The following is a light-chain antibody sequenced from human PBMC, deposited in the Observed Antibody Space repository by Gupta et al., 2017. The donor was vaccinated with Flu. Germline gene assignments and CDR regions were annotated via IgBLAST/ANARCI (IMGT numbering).Light chain of an antibody. CDR2: AAS. CDR3: QQSHSSPVT. CDR1: HAISNF. Sequence: GDRVAITCRASHAISNFLNWYQQKPGTPPKLLIYAASTLQSGVPPRFSGSGSGTDFTLTISSLQPEDFATYYCQQSHSSPVTFGHGTKVDMK. V-gene: IGKV1-39*01. J-gene: IGKJ1*01.